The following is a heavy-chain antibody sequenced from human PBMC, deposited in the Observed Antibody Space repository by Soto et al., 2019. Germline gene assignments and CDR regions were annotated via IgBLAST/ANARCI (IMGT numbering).Heavy chain of an antibody. CDR2: ISSSSSYI. Sequence: GGSLRLSCAASGFTFSSYSMNWVRQAPGKGLEWVSSISSSSSYIYYADSVKGRFTISRDNAKNSLYLQMNSLRAEDTAGYYCASVLSIFGVVMPRWTGYFDLWGRGTLVTVSS. CDR3: ASVLSIFGVVMPRWTGYFDL. CDR1: GFTFSSYS. V-gene: IGHV3-21*01. D-gene: IGHD3-3*01. J-gene: IGHJ2*01.